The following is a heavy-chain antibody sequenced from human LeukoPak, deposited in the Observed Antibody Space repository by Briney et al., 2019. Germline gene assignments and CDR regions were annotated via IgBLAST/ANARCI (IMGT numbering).Heavy chain of an antibody. D-gene: IGHD6-6*01. CDR3: ARGFGWDSSFFFDY. CDR1: GGSISSYY. CDR2: IYYSGST. Sequence: ASETLSLTCTVSGGSISSYYWSWIRQPPGKGLEWIGYIYYSGSTNYNPSLKSRVTISVDTSKNQFSLKLSSVTAADTAVYYCARGFGWDSSFFFDYWGQGTLVTVSS. V-gene: IGHV4-59*01. J-gene: IGHJ4*02.